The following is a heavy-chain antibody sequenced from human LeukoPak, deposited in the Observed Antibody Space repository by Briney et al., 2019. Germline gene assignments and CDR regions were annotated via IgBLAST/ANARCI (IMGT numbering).Heavy chain of an antibody. CDR1: GYSFTSYW. CDR2: IYPGDSDT. J-gene: IGHJ4*02. D-gene: IGHD2-2*01. Sequence: GESLKISCKGSGYSFTSYWISWVRQMPGKGLEWMGIIYPGDSDTRYSPSFQGQVTISADKSISTAYLQWSSLKASDTAMYYCARGGYCSSTSCPVMYYFDYWGQGTLVTVSS. V-gene: IGHV5-51*01. CDR3: ARGGYCSSTSCPVMYYFDY.